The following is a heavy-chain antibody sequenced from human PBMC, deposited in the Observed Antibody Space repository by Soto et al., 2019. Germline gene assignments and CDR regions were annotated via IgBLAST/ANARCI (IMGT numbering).Heavy chain of an antibody. CDR2: IYYSGST. J-gene: IGHJ4*02. D-gene: IGHD2-15*01. CDR3: ARYGSGECNRGSCYSPFDY. Sequence: SETLSLTCTVSGRSISSVNYYWCWIRQPPGKGLEWIGYIYYSGSTYYNPSLRSRVTISVDTSKNQFSLKLSSVTAADTAVYYCARYGSGECNRGSCYSPFDYWGQGTLVT. V-gene: IGHV4-30-4*01. CDR1: GRSISSVNYY.